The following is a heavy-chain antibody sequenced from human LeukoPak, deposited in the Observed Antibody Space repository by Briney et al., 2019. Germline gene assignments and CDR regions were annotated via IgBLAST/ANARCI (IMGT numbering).Heavy chain of an antibody. CDR2: IYASGNT. CDR1: GGSISSYY. CDR3: ASLVRWKLDFDY. J-gene: IGHJ4*02. D-gene: IGHD2-15*01. V-gene: IGHV4-4*07. Sequence: SETLSLTCTVSGGSISSYYWSWVRQPAGKGLEWVGRIYASGNTNYNPSLKGRVTMTVDTSKNQFSLNLSSVTAADTAVYYCASLVRWKLDFDYWGQGTLVTVSS.